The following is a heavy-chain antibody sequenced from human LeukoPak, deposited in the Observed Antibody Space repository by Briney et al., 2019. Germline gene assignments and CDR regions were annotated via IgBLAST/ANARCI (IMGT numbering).Heavy chain of an antibody. J-gene: IGHJ6*02. CDR2: IYWDDDK. CDR3: AHATYYYDSSGYPGYFYYGMDV. Sequence: ESGPTLVKPTQTLTLTCTFSGFSLSTSGVGVGWIRQPPGKALEWLALIYWDDDKRYSPSLKSRLTITKDTSKNQVVLTMTNMDPVDTATYYCAHATYYYDSSGYPGYFYYGMDVWGQGTTVTVSS. V-gene: IGHV2-5*02. D-gene: IGHD3-22*01. CDR1: GFSLSTSGVG.